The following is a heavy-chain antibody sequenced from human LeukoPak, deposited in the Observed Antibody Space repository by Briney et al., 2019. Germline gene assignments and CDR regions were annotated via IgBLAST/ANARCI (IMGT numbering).Heavy chain of an antibody. V-gene: IGHV7-4-1*02. CDR2: INTNTGNP. CDR3: APDYDSSGYYDTAANWFDP. J-gene: IGHJ5*02. D-gene: IGHD3-22*01. Sequence: ASVKVSCKASGYTFTSYAMNWVRQAPGQGLEWMGWINTNTGNPTYAQGFTGRFVFSLDTSVSTAYLQISSLKAEDTAVYYCAPDYDSSGYYDTAANWFDPWGQGTLVTVSS. CDR1: GYTFTSYA.